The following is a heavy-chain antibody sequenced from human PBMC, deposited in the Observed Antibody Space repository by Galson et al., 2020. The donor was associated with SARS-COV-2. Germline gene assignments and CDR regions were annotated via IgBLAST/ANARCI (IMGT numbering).Heavy chain of an antibody. D-gene: IGHD3-16*02. J-gene: IGHJ6*02. CDR1: VFTFSDKS. CDR2: TRKKANSYMT. CDR3: TREARLFDQLSCMDV. Sequence: GGSLSLSCAVSVFTFSDKSLDCVRQAPGNRPEWVGRTRKKANSYMTEYAASVKGRFSISRDKSKNSLFLQMNSLKDEDTAVYFCTREARLFDQLSCMDVWGQGTTVTVS. V-gene: IGHV3-72*01.